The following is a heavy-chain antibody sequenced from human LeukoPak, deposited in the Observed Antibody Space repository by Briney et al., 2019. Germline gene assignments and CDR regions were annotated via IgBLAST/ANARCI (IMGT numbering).Heavy chain of an antibody. CDR1: GYTFTSYD. CDR2: MNPNRGNT. V-gene: IGHV1-8*03. J-gene: IGHJ4*02. CDR3: ARVRMVRGVTRLIDY. D-gene: IGHD3-10*01. Sequence: GASVKVSCKASGYTFTSYDINWVRQATGQGLEWMGWMNPNRGNTGYAQKFQGRVTITRNTSISTAYMELSSLRSEDTAVYYCARVRMVRGVTRLIDYWGQGTLVTVSS.